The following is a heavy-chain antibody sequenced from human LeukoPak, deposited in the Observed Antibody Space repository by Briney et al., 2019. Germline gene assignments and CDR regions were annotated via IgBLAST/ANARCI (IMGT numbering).Heavy chain of an antibody. D-gene: IGHD1-26*01. CDR2: ISYDGSNK. V-gene: IGHV3-30*04. J-gene: IGHJ3*02. CDR1: GFTFSSYA. Sequence: QPGGSLRLSCAASGFTFSSYAMHWVRQAPGKGLEWVAVISYDGSNKYYADSVKGRFTISRDNAKNSLYLQMNSLRAEDTAMYYCARELVGATWHAFDIWGQGTMVTVSS. CDR3: ARELVGATWHAFDI.